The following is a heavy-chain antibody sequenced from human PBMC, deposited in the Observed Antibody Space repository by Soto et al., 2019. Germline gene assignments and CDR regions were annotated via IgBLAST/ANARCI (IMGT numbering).Heavy chain of an antibody. V-gene: IGHV1-2*04. D-gene: IGHD3-9*01. CDR1: GYTFTGYY. Sequence: ASVKVSCKASGYTFTGYYMHWVRQAPGQGLEWMGWINPNSGGTNYAQKFQGWVTMTRDTSISTAYMELSRLRSDDTAVYYCARDREVLRYFDWLPNYYYYGMDVWG. CDR2: INPNSGGT. CDR3: ARDREVLRYFDWLPNYYYYGMDV. J-gene: IGHJ6*02.